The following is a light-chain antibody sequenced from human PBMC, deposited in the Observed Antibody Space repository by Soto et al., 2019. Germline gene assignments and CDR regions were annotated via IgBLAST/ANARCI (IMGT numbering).Light chain of an antibody. Sequence: EIELGHSRVTLSLSPGERATLSCIASQSVGSYLAWYQQKPGQAPRLLIYDTSKRAIGTPARFSGGGSGTDFTLTIRRLEPEDFAVYYCQQRTNWLWTFGQGTKVDI. CDR1: QSVGSY. J-gene: IGKJ1*01. CDR2: DTS. CDR3: QQRTNWLWT. V-gene: IGKV3-11*01.